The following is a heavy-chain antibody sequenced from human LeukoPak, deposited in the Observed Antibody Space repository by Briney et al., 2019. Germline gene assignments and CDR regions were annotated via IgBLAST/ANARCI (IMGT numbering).Heavy chain of an antibody. CDR2: IRNKASGGTT. J-gene: IGHJ4*02. Sequence: GGSLRLSCTASGFTVGDYSMTWFRQAPGKGLEWVSFIRNKASGGTTEHAASVRGRFTTSRDDSKSIAYLQMNSLKTEDTALYYCTRDRIMTDFWGQGTLVTVTS. D-gene: IGHD2-15*01. V-gene: IGHV3-49*03. CDR1: GFTVGDYS. CDR3: TRDRIMTDF.